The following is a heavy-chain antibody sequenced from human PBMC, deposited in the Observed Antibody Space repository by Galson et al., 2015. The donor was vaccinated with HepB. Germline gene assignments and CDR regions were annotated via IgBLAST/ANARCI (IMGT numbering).Heavy chain of an antibody. Sequence: SVKVSCKASGYTFTSYDINWVRQATGQGLEWMGWMNPNSGNTGYAQKFQGRVTMTRNTSISTAYMELSSLRSEGTAVYYCARGGRDGEGDAFDIWGQGTVVTVSS. CDR1: GYTFTSYD. J-gene: IGHJ3*02. V-gene: IGHV1-8*01. D-gene: IGHD3-10*01. CDR3: ARGGRDGEGDAFDI. CDR2: MNPNSGNT.